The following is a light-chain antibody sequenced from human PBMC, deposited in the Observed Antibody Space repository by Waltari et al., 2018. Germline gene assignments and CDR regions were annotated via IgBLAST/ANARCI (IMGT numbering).Light chain of an antibody. CDR2: DAS. Sequence: EIVLTQSPATLSLSPGERATLSCGASQSVNSYLAWYQQTPGQAPRLLIYDASNRATGIPARFSGSGSGTDFTLTISSLEPEDFAVYYCQQRSNWPLTFGGGTKVEIK. J-gene: IGKJ4*01. CDR1: QSVNSY. V-gene: IGKV3-11*01. CDR3: QQRSNWPLT.